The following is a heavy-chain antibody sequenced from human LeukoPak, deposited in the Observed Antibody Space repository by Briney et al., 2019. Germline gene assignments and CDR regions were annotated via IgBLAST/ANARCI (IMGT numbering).Heavy chain of an antibody. CDR2: IYYSGST. CDR1: GGSISSYY. J-gene: IGHJ6*02. Sequence: SETLSLTCTVSGGSISSYYRSWIRQPPGKGLEWIGYIYYSGSTNYNPSLKSRVTISVDTSKNQFSLKLSSVTAADTAVYYCARRSRITMVRGVIYYGMDVWGQGTTVTVSS. V-gene: IGHV4-59*08. CDR3: ARRSRITMVRGVIYYGMDV. D-gene: IGHD3-10*01.